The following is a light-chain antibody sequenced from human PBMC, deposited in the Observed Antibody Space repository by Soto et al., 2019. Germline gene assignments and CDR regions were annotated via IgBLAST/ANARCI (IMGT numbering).Light chain of an antibody. CDR2: EVN. Sequence: QSVLTQPASASGSPGQSITISCTGTSSDVGAYGYVSWYQQHPGKSPKIILYEVNNRPSGLSNRFSGSKSGNTASLTISGLQAEDEADYYCSSYTTINTWVFGGGTKVTVL. CDR3: SSYTTINTWV. J-gene: IGLJ3*02. CDR1: SSDVGAYGY. V-gene: IGLV2-14*01.